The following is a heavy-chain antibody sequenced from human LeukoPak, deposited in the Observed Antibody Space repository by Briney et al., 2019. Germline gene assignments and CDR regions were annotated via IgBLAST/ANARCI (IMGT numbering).Heavy chain of an antibody. CDR1: GFTFSSYA. D-gene: IGHD3-10*01. CDR2: ISGSGGST. V-gene: IGHV3-23*01. Sequence: GGSLRLSCAASGFTFSSYAMSWVRQAPGKGLKWVSAISGSGGSTYYADSVKGRFTISRGNSKNTLYLQMNSLRAEDTAVYYCAKDQLLWFGELLAWGQGTLVTVSS. J-gene: IGHJ5*02. CDR3: AKDQLLWFGELLA.